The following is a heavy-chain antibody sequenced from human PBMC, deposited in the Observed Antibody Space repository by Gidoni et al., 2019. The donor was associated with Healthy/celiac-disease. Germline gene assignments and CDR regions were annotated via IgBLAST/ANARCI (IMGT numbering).Heavy chain of an antibody. Sequence: QVQLQQSGPGLVKPSQTLSLTCAISGDSVSSNSAAWHWIRQSPSRGLEWLGRTYYRSKWYNDYAVSVKSRITINPDTSKNQFSLQLNSVTPEDTAVYYCARDSFKFRYYDSSGYSYYFDYWGQGTLVTVSS. V-gene: IGHV6-1*01. J-gene: IGHJ4*02. D-gene: IGHD3-22*01. CDR3: ARDSFKFRYYDSSGYSYYFDY. CDR2: TYYRSKWYN. CDR1: GDSVSSNSAA.